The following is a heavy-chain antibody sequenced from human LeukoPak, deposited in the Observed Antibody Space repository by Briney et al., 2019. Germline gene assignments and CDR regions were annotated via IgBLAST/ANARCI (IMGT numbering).Heavy chain of an antibody. J-gene: IGHJ6*02. CDR1: GGSISSYY. CDR2: IYTSGST. Sequence: SETLSLTCTVSGGSISSYYWSWIRQPAGKGLEWIGRIYTSGSTNYNPSLKSRVTMSVDTSKNQFSLKLSSVTAADTAVYYCARETSDDYVWGSYRSPLVGVADVWGQGTTVTVSS. D-gene: IGHD3-16*02. CDR3: ARETSDDYVWGSYRSPLVGVADV. V-gene: IGHV4-4*07.